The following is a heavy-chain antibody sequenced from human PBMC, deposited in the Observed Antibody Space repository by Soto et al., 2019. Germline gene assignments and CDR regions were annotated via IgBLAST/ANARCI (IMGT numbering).Heavy chain of an antibody. CDR3: AREEYSTHYFDF. D-gene: IGHD5-18*01. Sequence: GGSLRLSCAASGFTFSNSPSHWVRQAPGKGLEWVSVMSYDGDRQYYADSVKGRFTISRDSSKSTLYLQMNNVRVEDTALYYCAREEYSTHYFDFWGHGTLVTVSS. V-gene: IGHV3-30-3*01. CDR1: GFTFSNSP. J-gene: IGHJ4*01. CDR2: MSYDGDRQ.